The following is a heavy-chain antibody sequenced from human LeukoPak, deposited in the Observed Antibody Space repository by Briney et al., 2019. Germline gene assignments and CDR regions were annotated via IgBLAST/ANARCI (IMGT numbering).Heavy chain of an antibody. D-gene: IGHD3-22*01. J-gene: IGHJ4*02. V-gene: IGHV1-8*03. CDR3: ATDVTMIVGVQFDY. Sequence: ASVKVSCKASGYTFTSYDINWVRQATGQGLEWMGWMNPNSGNTGYAQKFQGRVTITRNTSISTAYMELSSLRSEDTAVYYCATDVTMIVGVQFDYWGQGTLVTVSS. CDR1: GYTFTSYD. CDR2: MNPNSGNT.